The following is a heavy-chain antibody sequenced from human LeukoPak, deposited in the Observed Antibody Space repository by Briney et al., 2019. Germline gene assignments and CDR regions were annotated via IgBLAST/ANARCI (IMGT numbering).Heavy chain of an antibody. CDR2: INHSGST. D-gene: IGHD4-17*01. CDR1: GGSFSGCY. Sequence: SETLSLTCAVYGGSFSGCYWSWIRQPPGKGLEWIGEINHSGSTNYNPSLKSRVTISVDTSKNQFSLKLSSVTAADTAVYYCARFSRDYGDYYPFDYWGQGTLVTVSS. J-gene: IGHJ4*02. V-gene: IGHV4-34*01. CDR3: ARFSRDYGDYYPFDY.